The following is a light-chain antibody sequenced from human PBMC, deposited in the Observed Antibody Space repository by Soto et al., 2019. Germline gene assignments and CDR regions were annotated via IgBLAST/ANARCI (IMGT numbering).Light chain of an antibody. J-gene: IGKJ5*01. CDR2: DSS. Sequence: ELTQSPATLSLSPVETATLSCRASQTIDKFLAWYQQRPGQPPRLLIFDSSNRATGVPVRFSGSGSGTVFTLTIGSLEPEDSAVYYCQQRKHWPPITFGQGTRLEI. CDR1: QTIDKF. V-gene: IGKV3-11*01. CDR3: QQRKHWPPIT.